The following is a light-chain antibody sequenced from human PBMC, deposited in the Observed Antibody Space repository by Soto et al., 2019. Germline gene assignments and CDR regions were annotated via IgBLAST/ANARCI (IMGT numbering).Light chain of an antibody. V-gene: IGLV2-14*01. CDR1: TSDVGGYNY. CDR3: SSYTSGSTLV. J-gene: IGLJ1*01. Sequence: QSALTQPASVSGSPGQSITISCTGTTSDVGGYNYVSWYQHHPDKAPKLMIYEVSNRPSGASNRFSGSKSGNTASLTISGLQTADEADYYCSSYTSGSTLVFGTGTKVTVL. CDR2: EVS.